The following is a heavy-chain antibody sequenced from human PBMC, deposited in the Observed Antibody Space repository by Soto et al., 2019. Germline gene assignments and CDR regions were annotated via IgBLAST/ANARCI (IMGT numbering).Heavy chain of an antibody. CDR2: ISGSGGST. CDR3: AKEAEAGRRGQLVTSRPYYFDY. Sequence: GGSLRLSCAASGFTFSSYAMSWVRQAPGKGLEWVSAISGSGGSTYYADSVKGRFTISRDNSKNTLYLQMNSLRAEDTAVYYCAKEAEAGRRGQLVTSRPYYFDYWGQGTLVTVPS. J-gene: IGHJ4*02. CDR1: GFTFSSYA. D-gene: IGHD6-6*01. V-gene: IGHV3-23*01.